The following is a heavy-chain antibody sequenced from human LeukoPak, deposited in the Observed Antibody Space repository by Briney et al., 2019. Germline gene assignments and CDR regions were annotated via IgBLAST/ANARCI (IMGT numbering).Heavy chain of an antibody. CDR1: GGSFSGYY. V-gene: IGHV4-34*01. Sequence: SETLSLTCAVYGGSFSGYYWSWIRQPPGKGLEWIGEINHSGSTNYNPSLKSRVTISVDTSKNQFSLKLSSVTAADTAVYYCARLTRDIVVVPAAAFDPWGQGTLVTVSS. J-gene: IGHJ5*02. CDR2: INHSGST. D-gene: IGHD2-2*01. CDR3: ARLTRDIVVVPAAAFDP.